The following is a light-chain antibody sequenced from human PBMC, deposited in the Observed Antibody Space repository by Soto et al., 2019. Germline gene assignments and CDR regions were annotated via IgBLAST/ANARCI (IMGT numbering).Light chain of an antibody. V-gene: IGKV3-20*01. CDR2: GAS. Sequence: EIVLTQSPGTLSLSPGERATLSCRASQSVSSSYLAWYQQKPGQAPRLLIYGASSRATGIPDRFSGSGSGTYFTLTISRLETDDFAVYYCQQYGSSPPTWTFGQGTKVEIK. CDR3: QQYGSSPPTWT. CDR1: QSVSSSY. J-gene: IGKJ1*01.